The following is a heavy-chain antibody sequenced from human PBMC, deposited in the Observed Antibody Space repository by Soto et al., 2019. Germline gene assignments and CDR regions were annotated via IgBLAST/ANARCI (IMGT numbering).Heavy chain of an antibody. J-gene: IGHJ6*02. CDR2: IYLGGSI. V-gene: IGHV4-59*01. CDR1: GASISSYY. Sequence: SETLSLTCSVSGASISSYYYTWIRQTPGKGLEWIGYIYLGGSINYNPSFKSRVIISVDTSKNPFSVRLSSVTAADTAVYYCARRTPDAHYGMDVWGQGTTVTVSS. CDR3: ARRTPDAHYGMDV.